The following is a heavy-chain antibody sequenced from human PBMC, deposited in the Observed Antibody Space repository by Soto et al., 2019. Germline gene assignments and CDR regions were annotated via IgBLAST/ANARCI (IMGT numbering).Heavy chain of an antibody. D-gene: IGHD3-22*01. Sequence: QVQLVQSGAEVKKPGSSMKVSCKASGGTFNSYDINWVRQAPGQGLEWMGGIIPIVETPKYAQKFQGRVTITADESTNTVYMELSSPRSEDTAMYYCARLSRPNYYDTSGFFKDNGFDPWGQGTLVTVSS. CDR3: ARLSRPNYYDTSGFFKDNGFDP. CDR2: IIPIVETP. CDR1: GGTFNSYD. V-gene: IGHV1-69*01. J-gene: IGHJ5*02.